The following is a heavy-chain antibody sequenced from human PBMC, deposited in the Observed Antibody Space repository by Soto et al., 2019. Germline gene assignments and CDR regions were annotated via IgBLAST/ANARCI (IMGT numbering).Heavy chain of an antibody. V-gene: IGHV4-31*03. J-gene: IGHJ4*02. CDR3: ARVARGRVVGATPLCFDY. Sequence: SETLSLTCTVSGVSISSGIYYWSWHPQNPGKGLEWIRHYYYSRNYYYNPSLKSRVSISVDTSTNQFSLKLTSVTAADTAVYYCARVARGRVVGATPLCFDYWGQGTLVTVSS. CDR2: YYYSRNY. D-gene: IGHD1-26*01. CDR1: GVSISSGIYY.